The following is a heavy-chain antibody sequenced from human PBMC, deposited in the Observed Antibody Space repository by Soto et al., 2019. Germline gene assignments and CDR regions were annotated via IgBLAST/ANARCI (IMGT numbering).Heavy chain of an antibody. CDR3: ARPLIGNSIDL. CDR2: INPSRGSA. J-gene: IGHJ3*01. V-gene: IGHV1-46*01. CDR1: GYTFFKYF. D-gene: IGHD5-12*01. Sequence: ASVKVSCKASGYTFFKYFIHWVRQAPGQGLEWIGIINPSRGSATYGPIFQGRVSLTTDMPTSTVYMVLSSLRSEDTAIYYCARPLIGNSIDLWGQGTSVTVSS.